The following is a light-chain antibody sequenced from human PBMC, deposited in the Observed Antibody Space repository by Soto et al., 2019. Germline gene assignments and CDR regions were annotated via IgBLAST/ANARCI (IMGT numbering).Light chain of an antibody. CDR1: DSVRSSY. J-gene: IGKJ1*01. CDR2: GAS. Sequence: EIVLTQSPGTLSLSPGERATLSCRASDSVRSSYLAWYQRKPGQAPRLLIYGASTRASDIPARFSGSGSGTDFTLTISSLQSADFAVYYCQQYNNWLTWTFGQGTKVDIK. V-gene: IGKV3-15*01. CDR3: QQYNNWLTWT.